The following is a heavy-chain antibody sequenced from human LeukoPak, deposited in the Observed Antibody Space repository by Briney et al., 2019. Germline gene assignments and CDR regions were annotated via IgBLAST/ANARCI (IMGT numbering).Heavy chain of an antibody. CDR2: IYPCDSDT. V-gene: IGHV5-51*01. CDR1: GYTFTPQW. D-gene: IGHD1-26*01. J-gene: IGHJ4*02. CDR3: ARHSDVSGAI. Sequence: GESLKISCKASGYTFTPQWISWVRQTSGRGLEWMGIIYPCDSDTSYRDSFQGHFSISTDTSINTAYLEWSRLEASDTAIYYCARHSDVSGAIWGRGTLVTVSS.